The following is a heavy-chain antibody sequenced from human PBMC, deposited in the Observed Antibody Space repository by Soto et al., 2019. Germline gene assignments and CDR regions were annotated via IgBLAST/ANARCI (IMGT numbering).Heavy chain of an antibody. CDR1: GYTFTGYY. D-gene: IGHD2-15*01. J-gene: IGHJ3*02. CDR2: INPNSGGT. CDR3: ARRGYCSGGSCYVGDNDAFDI. Sequence: QVQLVQSGAEVKKPGASVKVSCKASGYTFTGYYMHWVRQAPGQGLEWMGWINPNSGGTNYAQKFQGWVTMTRDRSISTAYMELSRLRSDDTAVYYCARRGYCSGGSCYVGDNDAFDIRGQGTMVTVSS. V-gene: IGHV1-2*04.